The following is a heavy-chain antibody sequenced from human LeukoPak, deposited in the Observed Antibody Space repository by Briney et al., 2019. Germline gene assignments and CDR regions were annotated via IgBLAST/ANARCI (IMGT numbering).Heavy chain of an antibody. CDR3: AAEVGDYVDY. CDR1: GGSTSSSSYY. D-gene: IGHD1-26*01. CDR2: IYYSGST. J-gene: IGHJ4*02. V-gene: IGHV4-61*01. Sequence: PSETLSLTCTVSGGSTSSSSYYWSWIRQPPGKGLEWIGYIYYSGSTNYNPSLKSRVTISVDTSKNQFSLKLSSVTAADTAVYYCAAEVGDYVDYWGQGTLVTVSS.